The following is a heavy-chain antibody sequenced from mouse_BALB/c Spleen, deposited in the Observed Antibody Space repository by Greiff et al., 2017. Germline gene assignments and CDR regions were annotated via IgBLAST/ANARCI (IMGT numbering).Heavy chain of an antibody. CDR2: ISYDGSN. Sequence: EVQRVESGPGLVKPSQSLSLTCSVTGYSITSGYYWNWIRQFPGNKLEWMGYISYDGSNNYNPSLKNRISITRDTSKNQFFLKLNSVTTEDTATYYCAGDLRGPEDYWGQGTSVTVSS. J-gene: IGHJ4*01. CDR1: GYSITSGYY. V-gene: IGHV3-6*02. CDR3: AGDLRGPEDY.